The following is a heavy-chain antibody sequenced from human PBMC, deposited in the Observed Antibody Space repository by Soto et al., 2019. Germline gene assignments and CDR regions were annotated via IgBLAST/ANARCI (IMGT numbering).Heavy chain of an antibody. D-gene: IGHD5-12*01. Sequence: QVQLVESGGGVVQPGRSLRLSCAASGLTFSRYAMHWVRQAPGKGLEWVAVIIYDGSNKHYADSVQGRFTISRDNSKNTLYLQMNSLRAEDTAVYYCEAELGNNGYDGHDYWGQGTLVTVSS. CDR3: EAELGNNGYDGHDY. J-gene: IGHJ4*02. CDR2: IIYDGSNK. CDR1: GLTFSRYA. V-gene: IGHV3-30*04.